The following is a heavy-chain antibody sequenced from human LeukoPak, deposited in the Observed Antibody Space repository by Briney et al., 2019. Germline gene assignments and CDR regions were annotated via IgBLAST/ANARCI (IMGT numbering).Heavy chain of an antibody. CDR1: GFTFSTYG. D-gene: IGHD3-3*01. CDR3: AKSWSAYYHYYMDV. Sequence: GGSLRLSCAASGFTFSTYGMLWVRQTPGKGLEWVAFIRHDGTNKNYADSAKGRFTISRDNSKNTLFLQMDSLRPDDTAIYYCAKSWSAYYHYYMDVWGKGATVTVSS. CDR2: IRHDGTNK. V-gene: IGHV3-30*02. J-gene: IGHJ6*03.